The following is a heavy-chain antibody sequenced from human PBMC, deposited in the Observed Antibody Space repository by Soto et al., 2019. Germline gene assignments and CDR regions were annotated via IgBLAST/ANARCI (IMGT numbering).Heavy chain of an antibody. V-gene: IGHV1-69*08. D-gene: IGHD2-2*01. CDR2: IIPILGIA. CDR3: ARESSTTTYGMDV. CDR1: GGTFSSYT. J-gene: IGHJ6*02. Sequence: QVQLVQSGAEVKKPGSSVKVSCKSSGGTFSSYTISWVRQAPGQGLEWMGRIIPILGIANYAQKFQGRVTITADKSTSTAYMELSSLRSEDTAVYYCARESSTTTYGMDVWGQGTTFTVSS.